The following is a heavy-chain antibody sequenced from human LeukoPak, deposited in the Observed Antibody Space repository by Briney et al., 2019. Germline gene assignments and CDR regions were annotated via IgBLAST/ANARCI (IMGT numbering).Heavy chain of an antibody. Sequence: GGSLRRSCAASGFTFSSYAMSWVRQAPGKGLEWVSVISGSGGNTYYADSVKGRFTISRDNSKNTLYLQMNSLRAEDTAVYYCAKDLFEIWAYVTGGMDVWGQGTTVTVSS. V-gene: IGHV3-23*01. CDR2: ISGSGGNT. CDR3: AKDLFEIWAYVTGGMDV. D-gene: IGHD2-21*01. CDR1: GFTFSSYA. J-gene: IGHJ6*02.